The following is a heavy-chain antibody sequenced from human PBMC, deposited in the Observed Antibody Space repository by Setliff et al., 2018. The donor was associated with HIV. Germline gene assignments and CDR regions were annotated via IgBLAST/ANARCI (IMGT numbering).Heavy chain of an antibody. V-gene: IGHV3-23*01. Sequence: GGSLRLSCAASGFTFNTYAMSWVRQAPGKGLEWVSSMGGSSGDTYYADSMKGRFTISRDNTKYTLSLQMNSLGAEDTAIYYCANRFRTSNNWYYFDYWGPGTLVTVSS. J-gene: IGHJ4*02. CDR1: GFTFNTYA. CDR3: ANRFRTSNNWYYFDY. D-gene: IGHD6-13*01. CDR2: MGGSSGDT.